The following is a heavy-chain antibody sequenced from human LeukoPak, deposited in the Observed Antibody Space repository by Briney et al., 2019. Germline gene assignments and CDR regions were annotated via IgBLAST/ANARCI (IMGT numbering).Heavy chain of an antibody. CDR2: ISGSGGST. CDR3: ARDLTDIVVVVAAKD. CDR1: GFTFDDHG. V-gene: IGHV3-23*01. Sequence: PGGSLRLSCAASGFTFDDHGMSWVRQAPGKGLEWVSAISGSGGSTYYADSVKGRFTISRDNSKNSLYLQMNSLRAEDTVVYYCARDLTDIVVVVAAKDWGQGTLVTVSS. J-gene: IGHJ4*02. D-gene: IGHD2-15*01.